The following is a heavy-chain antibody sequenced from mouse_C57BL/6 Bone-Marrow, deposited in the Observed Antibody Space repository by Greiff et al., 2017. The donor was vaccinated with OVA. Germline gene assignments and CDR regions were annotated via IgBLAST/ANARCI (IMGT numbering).Heavy chain of an antibody. CDR3: ARDDLYDYDGWFAY. D-gene: IGHD2-4*01. V-gene: IGHV7-1*01. Sequence: EVKLMESGGGLVQSGRSLRLSCATSGFTFSDFYMEWVRQAPGKGLEWIAASRNKANDYTTEYSASVKGRFIVSRDTSQSILYLQMNALRAEDTAIYYCARDDLYDYDGWFAYWGQGTLVTVSA. CDR1: GFTFSDFY. CDR2: SRNKANDYTT. J-gene: IGHJ3*01.